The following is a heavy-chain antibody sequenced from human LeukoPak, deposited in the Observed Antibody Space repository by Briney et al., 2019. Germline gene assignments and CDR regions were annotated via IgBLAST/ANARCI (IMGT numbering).Heavy chain of an antibody. CDR3: ARSSISPHYYFYYMDV. D-gene: IGHD2-2*01. CDR1: GFTFSSYA. Sequence: GGSLRLSCAASGFTFSSYAMHWVRQAPGKRLEWVAFISHDGNDKYFADSVKGRFTISRDISKNTLYLQMNSLRAEDTAVYYCARSSISPHYYFYYMDVWGKGTTVTVSS. CDR2: ISHDGNDK. V-gene: IGHV3-30*01. J-gene: IGHJ6*03.